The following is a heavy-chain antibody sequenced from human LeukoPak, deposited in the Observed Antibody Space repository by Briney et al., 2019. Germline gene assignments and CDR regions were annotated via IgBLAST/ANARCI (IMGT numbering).Heavy chain of an antibody. CDR3: AKGRSSGRPYYFDY. D-gene: IGHD3-22*01. J-gene: IGHJ4*02. CDR2: IRYHGSDK. V-gene: IGHV3-30*02. Sequence: GGSLRLSCAASGFTFSGSGMHWVRQAPGKGLEWVAFIRYHGSDKFYADSVKGRFTISRDNSKNTLYLQMNSLRAEDTAVYYCAKGRSSGRPYYFDYWGQGTLVTVSS. CDR1: GFTFSGSG.